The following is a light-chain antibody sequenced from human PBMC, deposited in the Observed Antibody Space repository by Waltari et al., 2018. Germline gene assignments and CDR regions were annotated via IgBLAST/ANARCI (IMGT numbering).Light chain of an antibody. CDR3: QQSSTTPF. V-gene: IGKV1-39*01. CDR2: VAS. J-gene: IGKJ2*01. CDR1: QSISNY. Sequence: IPMTPSPSSLPASVVDSIPMTSRASQSISNYLNWYQQKPGKAPKLLIYVASRLQSGVPSRFSGSGAGTDFTITSSNLQAEDFATYYCQQSSTTPFFGQGTKVESK.